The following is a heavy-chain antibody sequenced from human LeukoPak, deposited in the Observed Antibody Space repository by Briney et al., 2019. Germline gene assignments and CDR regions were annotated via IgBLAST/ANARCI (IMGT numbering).Heavy chain of an antibody. D-gene: IGHD3-16*01. CDR2: ISGSGGST. Sequence: PGGSLRLSCAASGFTASTYYMTWVRQAPGKGLEWVSAISGSGGSTYYADSVKGRFTISRDNSKNTLYLQMNSLRAEDTAVYYCAKDYAGGWPKRGMDVWGKGATVTVSS. V-gene: IGHV3-23*01. CDR1: GFTASTYY. CDR3: AKDYAGGWPKRGMDV. J-gene: IGHJ6*03.